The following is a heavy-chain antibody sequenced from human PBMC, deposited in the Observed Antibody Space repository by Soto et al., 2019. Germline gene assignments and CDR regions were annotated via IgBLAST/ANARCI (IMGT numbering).Heavy chain of an antibody. CDR2: FYFSETT. Sequence: QVQLQESGPGLVKPSETLSLTCTVSGGSIRDFHWSWIRQPPGKGLEWIGSFYFSETTNSDPSLKGRVTVAVDSSKSHFSLKLASVTAEDTAIYYCTRSNTASSSPDYWGQGSLVTGSS. D-gene: IGHD6-13*01. CDR3: TRSNTASSSPDY. V-gene: IGHV4-59*08. J-gene: IGHJ4*02. CDR1: GGSIRDFH.